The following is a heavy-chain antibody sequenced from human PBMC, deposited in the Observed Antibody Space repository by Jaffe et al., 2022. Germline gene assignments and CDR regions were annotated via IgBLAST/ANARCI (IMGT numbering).Heavy chain of an antibody. D-gene: IGHD6-19*01. Sequence: EVQLVESGGVVVQPGGSLRLSCAASGFTFDDYAMHWVRQAPGKGLEWVSLISWDGGSTYYADSVKGRFTISRDNSKNSLYLQMNSLRAEDTALYYCAKDTQSSGWYVQFDYWGQGTLVTVSS. CDR1: GFTFDDYA. CDR3: AKDTQSSGWYVQFDY. V-gene: IGHV3-43D*04. J-gene: IGHJ4*02. CDR2: ISWDGGST.